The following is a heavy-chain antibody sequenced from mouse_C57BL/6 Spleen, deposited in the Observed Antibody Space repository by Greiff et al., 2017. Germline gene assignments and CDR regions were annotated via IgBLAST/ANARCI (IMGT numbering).Heavy chain of an antibody. D-gene: IGHD1-1*01. J-gene: IGHJ1*03. Sequence: VQVVESGPGLVAPSQSLSITCTVSGFSLTSYGVDWVRQPPGKGLEWLGVIWGGGSTNYNSALMSRLSISKDNSKSQVFLKMNRLQTDDTAMYYCAKRPAGDYYGSSPWWYFDVWGTGTTVTVSS. CDR3: AKRPAGDYYGSSPWWYFDV. CDR1: GFSLTSYG. V-gene: IGHV2-9*01. CDR2: IWGGGST.